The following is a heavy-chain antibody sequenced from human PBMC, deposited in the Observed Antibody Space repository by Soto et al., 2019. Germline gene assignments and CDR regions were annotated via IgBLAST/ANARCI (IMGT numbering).Heavy chain of an antibody. CDR1: GYTLTNYY. CDR2: MNPKSGGA. Sequence: SEKVGGKPSGYTLTNYYTHWVRQAPGQGLEWMGWMNPKSGGAYFAHKFQGRVTLTRDTSIGTAYIELNSLTSDDTAVYFCTRANIENSHGLYYAFDIWGQVTTATVSS. V-gene: IGHV1-2*07. J-gene: IGHJ3*02. CDR3: TRANIENSHGLYYAFDI. D-gene: IGHD5-18*01.